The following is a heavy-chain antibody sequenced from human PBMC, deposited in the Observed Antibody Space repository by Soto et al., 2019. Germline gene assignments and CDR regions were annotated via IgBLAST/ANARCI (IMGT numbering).Heavy chain of an antibody. D-gene: IGHD3-3*01. J-gene: IGHJ4*02. CDR2: ISYDGSNK. CDR1: GFTFSSYG. V-gene: IGHV3-30*18. Sequence: QVQLVESGGGVVQPGRSLRLSCAASGFTFSSYGMHWVRQAPGKGLEWVAVISYDGSNKYYADSVKGRFTISRDNSKNTLYLQMNSPRAEDTAVYYCAKDGGPDVGKATIFFDYWGQGTLVTVSA. CDR3: AKDGGPDVGKATIFFDY.